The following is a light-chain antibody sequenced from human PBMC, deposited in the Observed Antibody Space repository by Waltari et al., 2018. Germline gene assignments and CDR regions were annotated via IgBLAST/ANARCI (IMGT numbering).Light chain of an antibody. J-gene: IGLJ2*01. Sequence: QSALTQPPSASGSPGQSVTISCTGTSSDVGGHNYVSWYQQHPGKAPKPMIYEVSKRPSGVPDRFSGSKSGNTASLTVSGLQAEDEADYYCSSYAGSNNVVFGGGTKLTVL. CDR2: EVS. V-gene: IGLV2-8*01. CDR1: SSDVGGHNY. CDR3: SSYAGSNNVV.